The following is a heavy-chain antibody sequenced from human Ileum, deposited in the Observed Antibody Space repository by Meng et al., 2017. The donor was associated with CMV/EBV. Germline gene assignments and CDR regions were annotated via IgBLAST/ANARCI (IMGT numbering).Heavy chain of an antibody. Sequence: SHPGIVTTTLSLAHNSPVCGASNTWAVYSWGSISKPPGRGLEWIGYIYYSGDTYYSTSLKSRPAISLDSSRSQFSLTLDSVTAADTAVYYCARVRYSFGHGGDWGQGTLVTVSS. CDR1: GASNTWAVYS. D-gene: IGHD5-18*01. CDR2: IYYSGDT. CDR3: ARVRYSFGHGGD. V-gene: IGHV4-30-4*08. J-gene: IGHJ4*02.